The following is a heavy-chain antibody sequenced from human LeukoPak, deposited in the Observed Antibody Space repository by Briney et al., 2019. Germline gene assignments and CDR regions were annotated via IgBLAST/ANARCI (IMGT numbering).Heavy chain of an antibody. V-gene: IGHV3-7*01. CDR2: IKQDGSEK. CDR1: GFTFSSYW. J-gene: IGHJ6*03. D-gene: IGHD5-24*01. CDR3: AKVLDGYNPVYYYYMDV. Sequence: PGGSLRLSCAASGFTFSSYWMSWVRQAPGKGLEWVANIKQDGSEKYYEDSVKGRFTISRDNAKNSLYLQMNSLRAEDTAVYYCAKVLDGYNPVYYYYMDVWGKGTTVTISS.